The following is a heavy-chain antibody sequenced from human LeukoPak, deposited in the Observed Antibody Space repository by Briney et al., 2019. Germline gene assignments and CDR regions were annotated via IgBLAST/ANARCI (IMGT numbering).Heavy chain of an antibody. D-gene: IGHD1-26*01. Sequence: ASVKVSCKASGYTFTGYYMHWVRQAPGQGLEWMGWINPNSGGTNYAQKFQGRVTMTRDTSISTAYMELSSLRSDDTAVYYCASGREWEVLPCAFDIWGQGTMVTVSS. J-gene: IGHJ3*02. CDR2: INPNSGGT. CDR1: GYTFTGYY. CDR3: ASGREWEVLPCAFDI. V-gene: IGHV1-2*02.